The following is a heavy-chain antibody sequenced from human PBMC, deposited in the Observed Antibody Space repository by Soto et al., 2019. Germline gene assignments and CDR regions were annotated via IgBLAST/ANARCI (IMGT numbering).Heavy chain of an antibody. CDR2: INHSGST. CDR1: GGSFSGYY. V-gene: IGHV4-34*01. CDR3: ARGLGYSSSWYAGY. J-gene: IGHJ4*02. Sequence: KPSETLSLTCAVYGGSFSGYYWSWIRQPPGKGLEWIGEINHSGSTNYNPSLKSRVTISVDTSKNQFSLKLSSVTAADTAVYYCARGLGYSSSWYAGYWGQGTLVTVSS. D-gene: IGHD6-13*01.